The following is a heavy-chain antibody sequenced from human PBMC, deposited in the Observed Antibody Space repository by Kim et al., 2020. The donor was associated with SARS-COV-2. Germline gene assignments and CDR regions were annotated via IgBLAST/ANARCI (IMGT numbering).Heavy chain of an antibody. CDR1: GYSFTSYW. V-gene: IGHV5-51*01. CDR2: IYPGDSDT. Sequence: GESLKISCKGSGYSFTSYWIGWVRQMPGKGLEWMGIIYPGDSDTRYSPSFQGQVTISADKSISTAYLQWSSLKASDTAMYYCARLKMDLGHWELLTWPIYFDYWGQGTLVTVSS. J-gene: IGHJ4*02. D-gene: IGHD1-26*01. CDR3: ARLKMDLGHWELLTWPIYFDY.